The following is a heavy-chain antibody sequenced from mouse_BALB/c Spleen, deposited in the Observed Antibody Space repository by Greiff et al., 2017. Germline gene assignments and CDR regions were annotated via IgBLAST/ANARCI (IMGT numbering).Heavy chain of an antibody. V-gene: IGHV1-69*02. CDR2: IDPSDSYT. Sequence: QVQLKQPGAELVKAGASVKLSCKASGYTFTSYWMHWVKQRPGQGLEWIGEIDPSDSYTNYNQKFKGKATLTVDKSSSTAYMQLSSLTSEDSAVYYCARLKAMDYWGQGTSVTVSS. CDR3: ARLKAMDY. J-gene: IGHJ4*01. CDR1: GYTFTSYW.